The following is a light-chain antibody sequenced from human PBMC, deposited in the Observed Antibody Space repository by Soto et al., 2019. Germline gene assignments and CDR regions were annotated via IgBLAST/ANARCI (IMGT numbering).Light chain of an antibody. Sequence: QSVLTQPPSASGTPGQRVTISCSGSSSNIGSHYVYWYQQLPGTAPKLLIYRSSQRPSGVPDRFSGSKSGTSASLAISGLRSEDEAEYYCAAWDDSLSGRIFGGGTKVTVL. CDR3: AAWDDSLSGRI. CDR2: RSS. J-gene: IGLJ2*01. CDR1: SSNIGSHY. V-gene: IGLV1-47*01.